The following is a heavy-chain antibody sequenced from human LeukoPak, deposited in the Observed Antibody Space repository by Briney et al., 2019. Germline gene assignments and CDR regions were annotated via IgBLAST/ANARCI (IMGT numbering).Heavy chain of an antibody. D-gene: IGHD2-2*01. J-gene: IGHJ4*02. CDR1: GGSISSYY. Sequence: SETLSLTCTVSGGSISSYYWSWNRQPPGKGLEWIGYIYYSGSTNYNPSLQSRVTISVDTSKNQFSLKLSSVTAADTAVYYCARGGTMPLYYFGYWGQGTLVTVSS. CDR2: IYYSGST. V-gene: IGHV4-59*01. CDR3: ARGGTMPLYYFGY.